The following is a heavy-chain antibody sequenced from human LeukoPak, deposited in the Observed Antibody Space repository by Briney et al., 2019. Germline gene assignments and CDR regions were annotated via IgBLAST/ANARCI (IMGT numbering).Heavy chain of an antibody. D-gene: IGHD6-13*01. Sequence: SVKVSCKASGFTFTSSAVQWVRQARGQRLEWIGWIVVGSGNTNYAQKFQGRVTMTRDTSTSTVYMELSSLRSEDTAVYYCARVLEQQLVGDLYYFDYWGQGTLVTVSS. CDR2: IVVGSGNT. CDR1: GFTFTSSA. CDR3: ARVLEQQLVGDLYYFDY. V-gene: IGHV1-58*01. J-gene: IGHJ4*02.